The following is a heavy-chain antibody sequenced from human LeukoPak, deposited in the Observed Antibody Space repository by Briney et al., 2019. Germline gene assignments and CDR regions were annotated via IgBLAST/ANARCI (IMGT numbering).Heavy chain of an antibody. CDR2: IKSKTDGGAT. J-gene: IGHJ4*02. V-gene: IGHV3-15*01. Sequence: GGSLRLSCAASGFTFSNAWMSWVRQAPGKGLEWVGRIKSKTDGGATDYAAPVKGRFTISRDDSKNTLYLQMNSLKTEDTAVYYCTTAQRLTYYYGSGSYYWGQGTLVTVSS. D-gene: IGHD3-10*01. CDR1: GFTFSNAW. CDR3: TTAQRLTYYYGSGSYY.